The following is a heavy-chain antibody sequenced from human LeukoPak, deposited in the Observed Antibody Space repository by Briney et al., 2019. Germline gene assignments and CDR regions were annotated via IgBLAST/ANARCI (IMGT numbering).Heavy chain of an antibody. CDR2: ISSSGRYI. V-gene: IGHV3-21*01. CDR3: VRDLGTTVTSRGTFDP. D-gene: IGHD4-17*01. Sequence: GGSLRLSCAASGFTFSSYNMNWVRQAPGEGLEWVSSISSSGRYIYYADSVKGRFTISRDNAKNSLYLQMNSLRAEDTAVYYCVRDLGTTVTSRGTFDPWGQGTMVTVSS. J-gene: IGHJ5*02. CDR1: GFTFSSYN.